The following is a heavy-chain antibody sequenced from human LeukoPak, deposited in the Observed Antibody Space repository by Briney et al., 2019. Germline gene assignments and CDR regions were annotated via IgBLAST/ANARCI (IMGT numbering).Heavy chain of an antibody. CDR1: GFIFSSDS. V-gene: IGHV3-23*01. J-gene: IGHJ4*02. D-gene: IGHD3-22*01. CDR3: ARGGYYYDSSGYYPIDY. CDR2: ISGSGGST. Sequence: GGSLRLSCATSGFIFSSDSMIWVRQAPGKGLEWVSAISGSGGSTYYADSVKGRFTISRDNSKNTLYLQMNSLRAEDTALYHCARGGYYYDSSGYYPIDYWGQGTLVTVSS.